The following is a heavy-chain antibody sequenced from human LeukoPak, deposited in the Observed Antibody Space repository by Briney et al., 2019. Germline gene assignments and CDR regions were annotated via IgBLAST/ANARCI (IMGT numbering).Heavy chain of an antibody. CDR2: ISGSGGST. CDR1: GFTFSSYA. V-gene: IGHV3-23*01. CDR3: AKEGDYGGLDH. J-gene: IGHJ1*01. D-gene: IGHD4-23*01. Sequence: GGSLRLSCAASGFTFSSYAMSWVRQAPGKGLEWVSVISGSGGSTFYADSVRGRFTISRDNSKNTLYLQMNSLRAEDTAVCYCAKEGDYGGLDHWGQGTLVTVSS.